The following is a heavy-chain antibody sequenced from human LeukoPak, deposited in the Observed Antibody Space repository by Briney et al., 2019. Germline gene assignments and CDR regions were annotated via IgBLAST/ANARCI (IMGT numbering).Heavy chain of an antibody. V-gene: IGHV3-48*02. CDR1: GFTFSSYS. CDR3: ARDLPAAIPDAFDI. CDR2: IRSSSSTI. D-gene: IGHD2-2*01. Sequence: GGSLRLSCAASGFTFSSYSMNWVRQAPGKGLEWVSYIRSSSSTIYYADSVKGRFTISRDNAKNSLYLQINSLRDEDTAVYYCARDLPAAIPDAFDIWGQGTTVTVSS. J-gene: IGHJ3*02.